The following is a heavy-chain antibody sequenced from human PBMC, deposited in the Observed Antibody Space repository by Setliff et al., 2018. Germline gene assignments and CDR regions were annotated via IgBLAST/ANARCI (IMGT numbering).Heavy chain of an antibody. CDR3: AGGQPLVRKYYYYMDV. CDR1: GGTFSSYV. CDR2: IIPMFGT. D-gene: IGHD3-10*01. V-gene: IGHV1-69*13. Sequence: RASVKVSCKASGGTFSSYVISWVREAPGQGLEWMGGIIPMFGTNYAQKFQGRVTITADESTSTAYMELSSLGSEDTAVYYCAGGQPLVRKYYYYMDVWGKGTTVTVS. J-gene: IGHJ6*03.